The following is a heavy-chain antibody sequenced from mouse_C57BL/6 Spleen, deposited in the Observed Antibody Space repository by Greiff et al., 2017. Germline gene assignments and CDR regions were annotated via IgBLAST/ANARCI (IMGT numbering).Heavy chain of an antibody. J-gene: IGHJ3*01. CDR1: GYTFTRYR. CDR2: IYPGSGST. V-gene: IGHV1-55*01. Sequence: QVQLQQPGAELVKPGASVKMSCKASGYTFTRYRITWVKQRPGQGLEWIGDIYPGSGSTNYNEKFKSKATLTVDTSSSTAYMQLSSLTSEESAVYYCAKGGYYAAYWGQGTLVTVSA. D-gene: IGHD2-3*01. CDR3: AKGGYYAAY.